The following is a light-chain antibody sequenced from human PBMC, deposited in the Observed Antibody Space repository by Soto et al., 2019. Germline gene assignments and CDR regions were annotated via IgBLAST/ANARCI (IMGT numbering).Light chain of an antibody. CDR3: QQYNSAPRT. CDR2: AAS. J-gene: IGKJ1*01. Sequence: DIQMTQSPSSLSASVGDAVTITCRASQGIRNYLAWYQQKPGKVPKLLIYAASTLQSGVPSRFSGSGSGTEFTLTISSLQPEDVATYYCQQYNSAPRTFGQGTKVEIK. V-gene: IGKV1-27*01. CDR1: QGIRNY.